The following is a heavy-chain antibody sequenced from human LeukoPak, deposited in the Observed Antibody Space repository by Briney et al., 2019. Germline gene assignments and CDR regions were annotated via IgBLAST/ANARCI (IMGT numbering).Heavy chain of an antibody. CDR3: AKDRSSSWYSNWFDP. J-gene: IGHJ5*02. CDR1: GFTFSTYG. D-gene: IGHD6-13*01. Sequence: GGSLRLSCAASGFTFSTYGMHWVRQAPGKGLEWVALIWYDGSNKYYADSVKGRFTISRDNSKNTLYLQMNSLRAEDTAVYYCAKDRSSSWYSNWFDPWGREPWSPSPQ. CDR2: IWYDGSNK. V-gene: IGHV3-33*06.